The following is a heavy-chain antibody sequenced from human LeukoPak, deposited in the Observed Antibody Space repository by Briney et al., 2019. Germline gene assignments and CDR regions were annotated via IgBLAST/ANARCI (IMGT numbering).Heavy chain of an antibody. CDR1: GFTFSSYA. Sequence: PGGSLRLSCAASGFTFSSYAMSWIRQPPGKGLEWIGEINHSGSTNYNPSLKSRVTISVDTSKNQFSLKLSSVTAADTAVYYCARDSASRSYARSGRDRRIDYWGQGTLVTVSS. J-gene: IGHJ4*02. D-gene: IGHD1-26*01. V-gene: IGHV4-34*01. CDR3: ARDSASRSYARSGRDRRIDY. CDR2: INHSGST.